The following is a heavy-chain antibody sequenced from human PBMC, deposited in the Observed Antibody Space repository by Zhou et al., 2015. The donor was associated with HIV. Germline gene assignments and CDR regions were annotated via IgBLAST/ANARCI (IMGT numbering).Heavy chain of an antibody. CDR3: ARGDDREAVQPYYFDH. J-gene: IGHJ4*02. V-gene: IGHV1-69*06. Sequence: LVQSGTEVRKPGSSVNVSCKASGGTLSTYGVNWVRQAPGQGLEWIGGLIPIFGTPNYAQKFQGRVTLTADTSTSTAYMEVSGLRSEDTAIYFCARGDDREAVQPYYFDHWGQGTLVTVSS. D-gene: IGHD1-1*01. CDR2: LIPIFGTP. CDR1: GGTLSTYG.